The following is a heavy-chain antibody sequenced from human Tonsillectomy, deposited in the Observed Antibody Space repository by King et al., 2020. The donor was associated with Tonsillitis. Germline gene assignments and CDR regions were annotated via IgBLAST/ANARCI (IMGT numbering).Heavy chain of an antibody. D-gene: IGHD2-21*01. CDR2: ISYDGSNK. V-gene: IGHV3-30-3*01. CDR3: SGEGPRRRRCYY. Sequence: VQLVESGGGVVQPGRSLRLSCTASGFSFSSYALHWVRQGPGKGLEWVAMISYDGSNKYYADSVKGQFTISRDNSKNTLDVQMNSLRTEDTAVYYCSGEGPRRRRCYYRAQGTLVSGPS. CDR1: GFSFSSYA. J-gene: IGHJ4*02.